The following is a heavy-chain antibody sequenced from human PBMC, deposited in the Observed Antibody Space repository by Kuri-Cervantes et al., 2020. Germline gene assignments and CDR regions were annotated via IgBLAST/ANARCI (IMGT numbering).Heavy chain of an antibody. CDR2: IYYIGST. J-gene: IGHJ4*02. Sequence: SETLSLTCTVSGGAISSYHWSWIRLPPGKGLEWIGYIYYIGSTNYNPSLKSRVTISVDTSKNQFSLKLSSVTAADTAVYYCARADRSGVVYWGQGTLVTVSS. CDR3: ARADRSGVVY. D-gene: IGHD3-3*01. CDR1: GGAISSYH. V-gene: IGHV4-59*01.